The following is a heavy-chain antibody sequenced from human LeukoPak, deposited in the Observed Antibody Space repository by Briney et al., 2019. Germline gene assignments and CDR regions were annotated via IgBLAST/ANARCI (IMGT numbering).Heavy chain of an antibody. D-gene: IGHD6-13*01. CDR2: INPNSGGT. CDR1: GYTFTGYY. CDR3: ARGPSIAAAGPPGDY. V-gene: IGHV1-2*02. J-gene: IGHJ4*02. Sequence: GVSVKVSCQASGYTFTGYYMHWVRQAPGQGLEWMGWINPNSGGTNYAQKFQGRVTMTRDTSISTAYMELSRLRSDDTAVYYCARGPSIAAAGPPGDYWGQGTLVTVSS.